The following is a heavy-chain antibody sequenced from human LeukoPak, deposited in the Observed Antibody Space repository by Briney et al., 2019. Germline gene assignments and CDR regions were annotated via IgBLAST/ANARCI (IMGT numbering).Heavy chain of an antibody. D-gene: IGHD3-10*01. CDR3: ARGRLYGSGSYYPSYYFDY. V-gene: IGHV4-61*02. CDR2: IYTSGSA. Sequence: PSQTLSLTCTVSGGSISSGSYYRSWIRQPAGKGLEWIGRIYTSGSANYNPSLKSRVTISVDTSKNQFSLKLSSVTAADTAVYYCARGRLYGSGSYYPSYYFDYWGQGTLVTVSS. CDR1: GGSISSGSYY. J-gene: IGHJ4*02.